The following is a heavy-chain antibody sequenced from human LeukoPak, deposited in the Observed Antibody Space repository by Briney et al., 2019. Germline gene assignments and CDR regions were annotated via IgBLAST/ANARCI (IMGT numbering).Heavy chain of an antibody. J-gene: IGHJ6*02. CDR1: GFIFNNYA. CDR2: ISGSGGST. CDR3: AKEAYPTMTAVYYYGMGV. V-gene: IGHV3-23*01. D-gene: IGHD4-17*01. Sequence: PGGSLRLPCAASGFIFNNYAMSWVRQTPGKGLEWVSAISGSGGSTYYADSVKGRFTISRDNSKNTLYLQMSSLRVEDTALHYCAKEAYPTMTAVYYYGMGVWGLGTTVTVSS.